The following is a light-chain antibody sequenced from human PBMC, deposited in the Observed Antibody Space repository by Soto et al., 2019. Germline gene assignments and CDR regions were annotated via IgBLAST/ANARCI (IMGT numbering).Light chain of an antibody. V-gene: IGKV1-5*01. Sequence: DVQITQSPSTLSASVGDRVTITCWASQSISNWLAWYQQKPGKAPKLLIYAASNLQSGVPSRFSGSGSQTDFTLTISSLQPEDFATYYCQQYYSYPLKFGRGTKVDIK. CDR1: QSISNW. CDR3: QQYYSYPLK. CDR2: AAS. J-gene: IGKJ1*01.